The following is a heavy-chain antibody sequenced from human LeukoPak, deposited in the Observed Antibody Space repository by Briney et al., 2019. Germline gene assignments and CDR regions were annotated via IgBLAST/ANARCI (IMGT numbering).Heavy chain of an antibody. V-gene: IGHV3-48*04. J-gene: IGHJ6*04. D-gene: IGHD3-10*02. CDR1: GFSFSTYT. Sequence: GGSLRLSCAASGFSFSTYTMYWVRQAPGKGLEWVSYISSSGSTVYYADSVKGRFTISRDNAKNSLYLQMNSLRAEDTAVYYCAELGITMIGGVWGKGTTVTISS. CDR2: ISSSGSTV. CDR3: AELGITMIGGV.